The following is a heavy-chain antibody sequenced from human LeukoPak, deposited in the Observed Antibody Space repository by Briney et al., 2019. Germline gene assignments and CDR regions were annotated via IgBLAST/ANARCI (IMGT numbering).Heavy chain of an antibody. J-gene: IGHJ4*02. D-gene: IGHD4-23*01. Sequence: GGSLRLSCAPSGFTVSTYAMSWVRPAPRKELEWVSSIRGSGSSTYYADSVKGRFTLSRDNSRNTLYLEMNSLRVEDTAVYYCAKRPSPGNHYYFDYWGQGTLVSVSS. CDR2: IRGSGSST. CDR3: AKRPSPGNHYYFDY. CDR1: GFTVSTYA. V-gene: IGHV3-23*01.